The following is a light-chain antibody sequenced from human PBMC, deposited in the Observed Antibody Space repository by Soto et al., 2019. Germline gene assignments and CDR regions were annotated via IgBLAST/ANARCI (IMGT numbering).Light chain of an antibody. J-gene: IGLJ1*01. CDR2: DVA. Sequence: QSALTQPASVSASPGQSITISCTGTSSDVGGYNFVSWYQQHPGKPPKLIIYDVATRPSGVSNRFSGSKSGSTASLIISRLHTEDEADYYCASFTTSTPYVFGSGTKLTVL. V-gene: IGLV2-14*03. CDR1: SSDVGGYNF. CDR3: ASFTTSTPYV.